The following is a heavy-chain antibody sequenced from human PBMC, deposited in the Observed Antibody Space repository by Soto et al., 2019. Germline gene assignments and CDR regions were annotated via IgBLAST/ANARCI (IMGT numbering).Heavy chain of an antibody. J-gene: IGHJ4*02. CDR3: ARWDGSGDE. D-gene: IGHD1-26*01. CDR1: GFTFSTYS. Sequence: EVQLLESGGGLVQPGGSLRLSCAASGFTFSTYSMAWVRQAPGKGLAWVSGLSGGGANTFYADSVKGRFTISVDNSKNTVYLQMNSLRVEDTAVYYCARWDGSGDEWGQGTLVTVSS. CDR2: LSGGGANT. V-gene: IGHV3-23*01.